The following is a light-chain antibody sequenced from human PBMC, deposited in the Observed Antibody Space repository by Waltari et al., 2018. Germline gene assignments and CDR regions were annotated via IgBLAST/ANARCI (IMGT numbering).Light chain of an antibody. Sequence: QSVLTQPPSASGTPGPRVTISCSGSRSNIGSNYVNWYQQPPGTAPKLPSYRNNQRPSGVPDRFSGSKSGTSASLAISGLRSEDEADYYCAAWDDSLSGRVFGGGTKVTVL. CDR2: RNN. CDR1: RSNIGSNY. J-gene: IGLJ3*02. V-gene: IGLV1-47*01. CDR3: AAWDDSLSGRV.